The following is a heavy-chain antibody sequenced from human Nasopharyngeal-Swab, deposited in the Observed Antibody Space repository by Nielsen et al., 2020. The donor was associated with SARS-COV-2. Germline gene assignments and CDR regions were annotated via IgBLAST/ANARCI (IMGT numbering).Heavy chain of an antibody. D-gene: IGHD2-15*01. Sequence: GASLKISCAASGFTFSSYGMHWVRQAPGKGLEWVAVISYDGSNKYYADSVKGRFTISRDNSKNTLYLQMNSLRAEDTAVYYCAKAHGGGFYYYNMDVWGKGTTVTVSS. J-gene: IGHJ6*03. CDR2: ISYDGSNK. CDR3: AKAHGGGFYYYNMDV. V-gene: IGHV3-30*18. CDR1: GFTFSSYG.